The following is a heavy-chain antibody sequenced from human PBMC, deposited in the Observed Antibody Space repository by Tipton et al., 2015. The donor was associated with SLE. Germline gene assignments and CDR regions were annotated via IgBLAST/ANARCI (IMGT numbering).Heavy chain of an antibody. Sequence: GLVKPSETLSLTCAVYGGSFSGYYWSWIRQPPGKGLEWIGSIYHSGSTYYNPSLKSRVTISVDTSKNQFSLKLSSVTAADTAVYYCADPRTGGYYWGQGTLVTVSS. CDR2: IYHSGST. CDR1: GGSFSGYY. D-gene: IGHD2-8*02. CDR3: ADPRTGGYY. V-gene: IGHV4-34*01. J-gene: IGHJ4*02.